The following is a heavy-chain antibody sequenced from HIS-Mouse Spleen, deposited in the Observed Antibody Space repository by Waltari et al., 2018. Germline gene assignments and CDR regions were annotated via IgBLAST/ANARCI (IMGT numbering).Heavy chain of an antibody. CDR1: GGSISSSSYY. Sequence: QLQLQESGPGLVKPSETLSRTCTVSGGSISSSSYYWGWIRQPPGKGLEWIGSIYYSGSTYYNPSLKSRVTISVATSKNQFSLKLSSVTAADTAAYSSPLSLPYSSICSSWYFDLWGRGTLVTVSS. J-gene: IGHJ2*01. CDR3: PLSLPYSSICSSWYFDL. CDR2: IYYSGST. V-gene: IGHV4-39*03. D-gene: IGHD6-13*01.